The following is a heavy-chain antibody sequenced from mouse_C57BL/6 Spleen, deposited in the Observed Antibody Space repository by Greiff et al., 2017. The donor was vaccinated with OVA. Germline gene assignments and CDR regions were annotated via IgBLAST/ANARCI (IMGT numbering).Heavy chain of an antibody. CDR3: ATLDGYPSWFAY. CDR2: INPSSGYT. J-gene: IGHJ3*01. V-gene: IGHV1-4*01. CDR1: GYTFTSYT. D-gene: IGHD2-3*01. Sequence: VKLVESGAELARPGASVKMSCKASGYTFTSYTMHWVKQRPGQGLEWIGYINPSSGYTKYNQKFKDKATLTADKSSSTAYMQLSSLTSEDSAVYYCATLDGYPSWFAYWGQGTLVTVSA.